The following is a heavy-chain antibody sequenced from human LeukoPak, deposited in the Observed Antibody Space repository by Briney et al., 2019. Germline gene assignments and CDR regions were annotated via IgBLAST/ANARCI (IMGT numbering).Heavy chain of an antibody. CDR2: ISWNSGSI. V-gene: IGHV3-9*01. D-gene: IGHD3-10*01. J-gene: IGHJ4*02. CDR3: AKGPPIWFGTFHN. Sequence: PGRSLRLSCAASGFRFDDYAMHWVRQAPGKGLEWVSGISWNSGSIGYADSVKGRFTISRDNAKNSLYLQMISLRAEDTALYYCAKGPPIWFGTFHNRGGATL. CDR1: GFRFDDYA.